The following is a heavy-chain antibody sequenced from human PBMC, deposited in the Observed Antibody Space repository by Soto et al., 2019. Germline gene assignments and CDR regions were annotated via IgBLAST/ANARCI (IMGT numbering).Heavy chain of an antibody. Sequence: PGESLKISCKGSGYSFTSYWIGWVRQMPGKGLEWMGIIYPGDSDTRYSPSFQGQVTISADKSISTAYLQWSSLKASDTAMYYCARVYPITMVRGVINYYMDVWGKGTTVTVSS. CDR1: GYSFTSYW. CDR3: ARVYPITMVRGVINYYMDV. J-gene: IGHJ6*03. CDR2: IYPGDSDT. V-gene: IGHV5-51*01. D-gene: IGHD3-10*01.